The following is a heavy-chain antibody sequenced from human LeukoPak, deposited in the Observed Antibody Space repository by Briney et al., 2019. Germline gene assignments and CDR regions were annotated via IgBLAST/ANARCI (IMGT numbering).Heavy chain of an antibody. CDR2: IYYSGST. CDR3: ARHSDGYSSSWYGRSIGIPFDY. D-gene: IGHD6-13*01. Sequence: SETLSLTCTVSGGSISSSSYYWGWIRQPPGKGLEWIGSIYYSGSTYYNPSLKSRVTISVDTSKNQFSLKLSSVTAADTAVYYCARHSDGYSSSWYGRSIGIPFDYWGQGTLVTVSS. CDR1: GGSISSSSYY. V-gene: IGHV4-39*01. J-gene: IGHJ4*02.